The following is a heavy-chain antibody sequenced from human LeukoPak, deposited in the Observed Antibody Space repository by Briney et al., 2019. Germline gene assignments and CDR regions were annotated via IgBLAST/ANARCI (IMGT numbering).Heavy chain of an antibody. CDR1: RFTFSAYS. V-gene: IGHV3-21*04. CDR3: ARASLVGSTTPVFDY. Sequence: GGSLRLSCAASRFTFSAYSMNWVRQAPGKGLEWVSSIDSTSTYIYYADSVKGRFTISRDNAKNSLYLQMDSLRAEDTAVYYCARASLVGSTTPVFDYWGQGTLVTVSS. D-gene: IGHD1-26*01. J-gene: IGHJ4*02. CDR2: IDSTSTYI.